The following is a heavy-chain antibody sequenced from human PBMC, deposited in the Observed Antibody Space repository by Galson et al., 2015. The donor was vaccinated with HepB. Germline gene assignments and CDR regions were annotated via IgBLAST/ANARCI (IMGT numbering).Heavy chain of an antibody. J-gene: IGHJ4*02. V-gene: IGHV4-59*01. D-gene: IGHD3-10*01. Sequence: SETLSLTCTVSGGSISSYYWSWIRRPPGKGLEWIGYIYYSGSTNYNPSLKSRVTISVDTSKNQFSLKLSSVTAADTAVYYCAREGGDGPPFDYWGQGTLVTASP. CDR2: IYYSGST. CDR3: AREGGDGPPFDY. CDR1: GGSISSYY.